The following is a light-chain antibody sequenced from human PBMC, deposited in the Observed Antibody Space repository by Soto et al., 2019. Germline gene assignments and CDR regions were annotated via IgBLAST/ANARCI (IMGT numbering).Light chain of an antibody. Sequence: DIQMTQSPSSLSASVGDRVTITCRASQGISNYLAWYQQKPGKVPKLLIYAASTLQSGVPSRFSGSGSGTDFTLTISRLKNEDVATYYCQNYNSAPLFGPGTKVDIK. CDR1: QGISNY. J-gene: IGKJ3*01. CDR2: AAS. CDR3: QNYNSAPL. V-gene: IGKV1-27*01.